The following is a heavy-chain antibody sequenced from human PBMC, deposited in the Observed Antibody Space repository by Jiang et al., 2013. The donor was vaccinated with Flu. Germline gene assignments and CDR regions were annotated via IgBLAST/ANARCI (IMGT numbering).Heavy chain of an antibody. V-gene: IGHV3-21*01. Sequence: QLVESGGGLVKPGGSLRLSCAASGFTFSSYSMNWVRQAPGKGLEWVSSISSSSSYIYYADSVKGRFTISRDNAKNSLYLQMNSLRAEDTAVYYCARDGYVGLRDFDLWGRGTLVTVSS. D-gene: IGHD5-12*01. CDR2: ISSSSSYI. CDR3: ARDGYVGLRDFDL. J-gene: IGHJ2*01. CDR1: GFTFSSYS.